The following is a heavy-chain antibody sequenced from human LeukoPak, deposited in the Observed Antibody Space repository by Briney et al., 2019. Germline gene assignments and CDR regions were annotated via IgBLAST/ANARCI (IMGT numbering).Heavy chain of an antibody. CDR2: ISYDGINK. CDR1: GFTFSTYG. J-gene: IGHJ4*02. Sequence: PGRSLRLSCAASGFTFSTYGMHWVRQAPGKGLEWVAVISYDGINKYYVDSVKGRFTISRDNSKNTVYLQMNSLRAEDTAVYYCAKDRAVAFGQEGGFDSWGQGTLVTVSS. D-gene: IGHD3-10*01. CDR3: AKDRAVAFGQEGGFDS. V-gene: IGHV3-30*18.